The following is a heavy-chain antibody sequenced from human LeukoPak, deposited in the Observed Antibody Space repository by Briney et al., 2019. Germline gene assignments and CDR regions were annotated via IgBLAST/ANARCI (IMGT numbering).Heavy chain of an antibody. J-gene: IGHJ4*02. Sequence: SETLSLTCTVSGGSISSYYWSWIRQPPGKGLEWIGYIYYSGSTNYNPSLKSRVTISVDTSKNQFSLKLSSVTAADTAVYYCARVSGSYAAIDYWGQGTLVTVSS. V-gene: IGHV4-59*01. CDR2: IYYSGST. CDR3: ARVSGSYAAIDY. D-gene: IGHD1-26*01. CDR1: GGSISSYY.